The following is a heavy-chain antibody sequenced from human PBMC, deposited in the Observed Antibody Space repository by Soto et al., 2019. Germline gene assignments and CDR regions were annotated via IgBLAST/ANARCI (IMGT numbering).Heavy chain of an antibody. CDR2: IVVGSGNT. D-gene: IGHD3-10*01. CDR3: AAPVGVIIKGSDYYYYGMDV. V-gene: IGHV1-58*01. CDR1: GFTFTSSA. J-gene: IGHJ6*02. Sequence: GASVKVSCKASGFTFTSSAVQWVRQARGQRLEWIGWIVVGSGNTNYAQRFQERVTITRDMSTSTAYMELSSLRSEDTAVYYCAAPVGVIIKGSDYYYYGMDVWGQGTTVTVSS.